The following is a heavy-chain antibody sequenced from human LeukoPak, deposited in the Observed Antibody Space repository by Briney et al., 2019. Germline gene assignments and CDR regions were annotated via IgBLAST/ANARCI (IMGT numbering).Heavy chain of an antibody. CDR1: GFTFSSYS. CDR2: ISSSSSYI. V-gene: IGHV3-21*01. CDR3: ARSGGILTGYYAAFDI. D-gene: IGHD3-9*01. Sequence: GGSLRLSCAASGFTFSSYSMIWVRQAPGKGLEWVSSISSSSSYIYYADSVKGRFTISRDNAKNSLYLQMNSLRAEDTAVYYCARSGGILTGYYAAFDIWGQGTMVTVSS. J-gene: IGHJ3*02.